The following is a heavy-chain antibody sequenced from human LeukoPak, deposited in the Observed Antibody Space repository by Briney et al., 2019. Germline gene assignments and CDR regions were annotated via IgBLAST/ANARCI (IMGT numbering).Heavy chain of an antibody. CDR3: ARGKRIAAAGTGIDY. CDR2: INPNSGGT. CDR1: GGTFSSYA. Sequence: ASVKVSCKASGGTFSSYAISWVRQAPGRGLEWMGRINPNSGGTNYAQKFQGRVTMTRDTSISTAYMELSRLRSDDTAVYYCARGKRIAAAGTGIDYWGQGTLVTVSS. D-gene: IGHD6-13*01. V-gene: IGHV1-2*06. J-gene: IGHJ4*02.